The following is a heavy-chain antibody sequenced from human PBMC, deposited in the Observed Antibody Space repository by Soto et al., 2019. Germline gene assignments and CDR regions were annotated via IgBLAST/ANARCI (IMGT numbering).Heavy chain of an antibody. CDR2: ISGTSPTT. CDR1: GFTFSTYD. V-gene: IGHV3-48*02. J-gene: IGHJ4*02. D-gene: IGHD2-15*01. Sequence: GSLRLSCAASGFTFSTYDMNWVRQAPGKGLEWISFISGTSPTTSYADSVRGRFTISRDDARNSLYLQMNGLRDDDTAVYYCARGRDGDEDFDSWGQGTLVTVSS. CDR3: ARGRDGDEDFDS.